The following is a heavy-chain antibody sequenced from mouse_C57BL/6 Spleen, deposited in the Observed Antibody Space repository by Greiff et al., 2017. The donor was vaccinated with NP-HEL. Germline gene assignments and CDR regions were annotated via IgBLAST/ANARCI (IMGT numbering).Heavy chain of an antibody. Sequence: EVLLVESGGGLVKPGGSLKLSCAASGFTFNSYSMSWVRQTPEKGLEWVGTISAGGGDTYYPSNVQGQFTITRDKAKNNPYLQMSQLKSEDTAMYYCARGGYYYGSAYMDYWGQGTSLTVSS. CDR2: ISAGGGDT. D-gene: IGHD1-1*01. CDR1: GFTFNSYS. J-gene: IGHJ2*02. V-gene: IGHV5-4*01. CDR3: ARGGYYYGSAYMDY.